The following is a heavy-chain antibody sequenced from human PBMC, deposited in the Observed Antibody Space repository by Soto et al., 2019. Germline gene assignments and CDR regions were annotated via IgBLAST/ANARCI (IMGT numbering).Heavy chain of an antibody. V-gene: IGHV3-23*01. CDR3: TKDTMVRGVKVRVEYFQH. CDR2: ISGSGGST. J-gene: IGHJ1*01. CDR1: GFTFSSYA. D-gene: IGHD3-10*01. Sequence: GGSLRLSCAASGFTFSSYAMSWVRQAPGKGLEWVSAISGSGGSTYYADSVKGRFTISRDNSENTLYLQMNSLRTEDKAVYYCTKDTMVRGVKVRVEYFQHWGQGTLVTVSS.